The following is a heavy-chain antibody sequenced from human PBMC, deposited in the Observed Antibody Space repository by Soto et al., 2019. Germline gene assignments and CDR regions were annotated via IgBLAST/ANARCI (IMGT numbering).Heavy chain of an antibody. V-gene: IGHV1-69*13. D-gene: IGHD3-22*01. CDR2: IIPIFGTA. J-gene: IGHJ4*02. CDR3: DRGDSSGYYGY. CDR1: GGTFSSYA. Sequence: GXSVKVSCKASGGTFSSYAISWVRQAPGQGLEWMGGIIPIFGTANYAQKFQGRVTITADESTSTAYMELSSLRSEDTAVYYCDRGDSSGYYGYWGQGTLVTGSS.